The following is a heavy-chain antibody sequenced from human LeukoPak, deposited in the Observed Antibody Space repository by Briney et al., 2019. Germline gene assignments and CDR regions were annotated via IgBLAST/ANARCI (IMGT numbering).Heavy chain of an antibody. CDR1: GGSISSGGYY. D-gene: IGHD2-2*01. CDR2: IYYSGST. J-gene: IGHJ4*02. V-gene: IGHV4-31*03. CDR3: ARGALDCSSTSCRPYYFDY. Sequence: SETLSLTCTVSGGSISSGGYYWCWIRQHPGKGLEWIGYIYYSGSTYYNPSLKSRVTISVDTSKNQFSLKLSSVTAADTAVYYCARGALDCSSTSCRPYYFDYWGQGTLVTVSS.